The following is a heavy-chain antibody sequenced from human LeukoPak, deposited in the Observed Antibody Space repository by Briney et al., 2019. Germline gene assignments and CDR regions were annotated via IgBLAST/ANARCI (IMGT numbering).Heavy chain of an antibody. J-gene: IGHJ5*01. D-gene: IGHD3-10*01. CDR1: GGTFSGYY. Sequence: SETLSLTCAVYGGTFSGYYWNWLRQPPGKGLEWIGDISHSGSTHYNPSLKRRVTISLDTSKNQISLKLSSVTAADTAVYYCARDGVREVIQRSNWFDCGGQGTLVTVS. V-gene: IGHV4-34*01. CDR3: ARDGVREVIQRSNWFDC. CDR2: ISHSGST.